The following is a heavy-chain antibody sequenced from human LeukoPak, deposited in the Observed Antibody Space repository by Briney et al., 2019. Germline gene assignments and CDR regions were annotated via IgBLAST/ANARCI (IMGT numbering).Heavy chain of an antibody. CDR2: IYSGGST. D-gene: IGHD3-22*01. V-gene: IGHV3-53*01. Sequence: GGSLRLSCAASGFTVSSSYMSWVRQAPGRGVEWVSVIYSGGSTYCADSVKGRFTISRDNSKNTLYLQMNSLRAEDTAVYYCARYITRHYYDSSGYYHYFDYWGQGTLVTVSS. CDR3: ARYITRHYYDSSGYYHYFDY. CDR1: GFTVSSSY. J-gene: IGHJ4*02.